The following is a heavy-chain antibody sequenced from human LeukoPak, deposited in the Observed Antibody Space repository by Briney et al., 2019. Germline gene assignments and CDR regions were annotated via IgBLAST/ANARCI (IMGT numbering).Heavy chain of an antibody. CDR1: GGSFSTYY. D-gene: IGHD6-13*01. J-gene: IGHJ3*02. CDR2: INHSGST. Sequence: SETLSLTCAVYGGSFSTYYWTWIRQPPGKGLEWIGEINHSGSTNYNPSLKSRVTISVDTSKNQFSLKLSSVTAADTAVYYCARVSSSWRNDAFDIWGQGTMVTVSS. CDR3: ARVSSSWRNDAFDI. V-gene: IGHV4-34*01.